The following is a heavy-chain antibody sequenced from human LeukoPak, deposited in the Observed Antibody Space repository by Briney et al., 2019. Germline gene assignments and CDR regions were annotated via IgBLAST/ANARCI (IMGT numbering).Heavy chain of an antibody. V-gene: IGHV4-39*01. CDR1: GGSISSSSYY. D-gene: IGHD3-3*01. Sequence: SETLSLTCTVSGGSISSSSYYWGWIRQPPGKGLEWIGSIYYSGSTYYNPSLKSRVTISVDTSKNQFSPKLSSVTAADTAVYYCALITIFGVAQLNFDYWGQGTLVTVSS. CDR2: IYYSGST. CDR3: ALITIFGVAQLNFDY. J-gene: IGHJ4*02.